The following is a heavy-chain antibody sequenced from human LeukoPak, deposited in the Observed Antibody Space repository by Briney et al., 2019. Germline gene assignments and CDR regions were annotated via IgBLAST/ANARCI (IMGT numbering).Heavy chain of an antibody. D-gene: IGHD2-21*02. V-gene: IGHV4-59*08. Sequence: PSETLSLTCTVSGGSISSYYWSWIRQPPGKGLEWIGYIYYSGSTNYNPSLKSRVNISVDTSKNQFSPKLSSVTAADTAVYYCARAGRAYCGGDCYLPNYYYYGMDVWGQGTTVTVSS. CDR2: IYYSGST. J-gene: IGHJ6*02. CDR1: GGSISSYY. CDR3: ARAGRAYCGGDCYLPNYYYYGMDV.